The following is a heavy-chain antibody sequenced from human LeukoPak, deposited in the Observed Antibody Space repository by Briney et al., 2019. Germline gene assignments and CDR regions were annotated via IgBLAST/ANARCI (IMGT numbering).Heavy chain of an antibody. D-gene: IGHD1-26*01. Sequence: ASVKVSCKAFGYTFTNYYIHGVRQAPGQGLEWMGIINPSGGSTSYAQRFQGRVTMTRDTSTSTVYMELSSLRSEDTAVFYCASQSGSYRPFDYWGQGTLVTVSS. J-gene: IGHJ4*02. CDR1: GYTFTNYY. CDR2: INPSGGST. CDR3: ASQSGSYRPFDY. V-gene: IGHV1-46*01.